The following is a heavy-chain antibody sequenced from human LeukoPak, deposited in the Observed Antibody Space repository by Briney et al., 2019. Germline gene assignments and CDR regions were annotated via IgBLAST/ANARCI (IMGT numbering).Heavy chain of an antibody. CDR3: ARDPASSYYYYMDV. Sequence: PGGSLRLSCAASGFTFSSYSMNWVRQAPGKGLERVSYISSSSSTIYYADSVKGRFTISRDNAKNSLYLQMNSLRAEDTAVYYCARDPASSYYYYMDVWGKGTTVTVSS. J-gene: IGHJ6*03. V-gene: IGHV3-48*01. CDR2: ISSSSSTI. CDR1: GFTFSSYS.